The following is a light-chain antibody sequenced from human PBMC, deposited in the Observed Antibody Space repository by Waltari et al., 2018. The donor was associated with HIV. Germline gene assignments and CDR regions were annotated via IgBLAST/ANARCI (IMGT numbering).Light chain of an antibody. CDR3: CSYAGTYTYVL. Sequence: QSALTQPRSVSGSPGQSVTISCPGTSRDVGGSDTVSWYLQHPGKVPKLIIYEVIKRPSGVPDRFSGSKSGNTASLTISGLQTEDEADYFCCSYAGTYTYVLFGGGTKLTVL. V-gene: IGLV2-11*01. J-gene: IGLJ3*02. CDR2: EVI. CDR1: SRDVGGSDT.